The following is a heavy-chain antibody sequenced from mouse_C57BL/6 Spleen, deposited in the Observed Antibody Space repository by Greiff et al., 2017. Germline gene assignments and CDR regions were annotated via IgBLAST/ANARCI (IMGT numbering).Heavy chain of an antibody. J-gene: IGHJ1*03. CDR1: GYTFTSYW. V-gene: IGHV1-69*01. CDR2: IDPSDSYT. D-gene: IGHD1-1*01. Sequence: QVQLQQPGAELVMPGASVKLSCKASGYTFTSYWMHWVKQRPGQGLEWIGEIDPSDSYTNYNQKFKGKSTLTVDKSSSTAYMQLSSLTSEDSAVYYCARSERITLRGGWYFDVWGTGTTVTVSS. CDR3: ARSERITLRGGWYFDV.